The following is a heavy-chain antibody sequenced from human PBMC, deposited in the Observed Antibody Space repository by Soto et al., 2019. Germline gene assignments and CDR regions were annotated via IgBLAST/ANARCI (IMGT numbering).Heavy chain of an antibody. Sequence: QVQLVESGGGVVQPGRSLRLSGAASGFTFSSYGMHWVRQAPGKGLEWVAVISYDGSNKYYADSVKGRFTISRDNSNDTLYLQMNSLIGEDTAVYYCRGTTQYYDYYGMDVWGQGTPVTVSS. J-gene: IGHJ6*02. V-gene: IGHV3-30*03. CDR2: ISYDGSNK. CDR3: RGTTQYYDYYGMDV. D-gene: IGHD2-2*01. CDR1: GFTFSSYG.